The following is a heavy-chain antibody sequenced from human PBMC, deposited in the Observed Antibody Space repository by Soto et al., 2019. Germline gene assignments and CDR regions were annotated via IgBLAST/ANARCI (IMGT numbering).Heavy chain of an antibody. CDR3: ARGLGSGWYGVWFDS. D-gene: IGHD6-19*01. V-gene: IGHV4-34*01. Sequence: PSETLSLTCAVYGGSFSGYYWSWIRQPPGKGLEWIGEINHSGSTNYNPSLKSRVTISVDTSKNQFSLKLSSVTAADTAVYYCARGLGSGWYGVWFDSWGQGTLVTVSS. J-gene: IGHJ5*01. CDR1: GGSFSGYY. CDR2: INHSGST.